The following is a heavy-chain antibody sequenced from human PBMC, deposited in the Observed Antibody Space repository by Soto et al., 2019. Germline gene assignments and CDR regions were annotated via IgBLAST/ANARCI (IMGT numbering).Heavy chain of an antibody. CDR2: ILPIFGTT. CDR1: GGTFISYT. D-gene: IGHD5-12*01. CDR3: ASRGGHYGLDL. Sequence: QVQLVQSGTEVQKPGSSVKVSCKASGGTFISYTFNWVRQAPGQALEWMGEILPIFGTTNYAQKFQGRVAFTADAATATGYMELASLLSEDTALYFGASRGGHYGLDLWGLGTMITVSS. J-gene: IGHJ3*01. V-gene: IGHV1-69*01.